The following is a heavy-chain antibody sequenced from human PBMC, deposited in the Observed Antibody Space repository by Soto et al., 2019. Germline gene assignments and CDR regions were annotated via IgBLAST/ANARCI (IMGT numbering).Heavy chain of an antibody. CDR3: ARFGYSYGPFDY. D-gene: IGHD5-18*01. Sequence: EVQLVESGGGLIQPGGSLRLSCAASGFTVSRTYMSWVRQAPGKGLEWVSVIYSGGSTYYAESVKGRFTISRDNSKNTLYLKMNSLRAEYTAVYYCARFGYSYGPFDYWGQGTLVTVSS. CDR1: GFTVSRTY. J-gene: IGHJ4*02. V-gene: IGHV3-53*01. CDR2: IYSGGST.